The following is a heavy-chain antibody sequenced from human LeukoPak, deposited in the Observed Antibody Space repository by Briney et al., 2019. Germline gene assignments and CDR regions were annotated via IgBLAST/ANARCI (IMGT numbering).Heavy chain of an antibody. CDR3: ARTSGDLTDLHVDY. CDR1: GFTFSSYA. J-gene: IGHJ4*02. Sequence: PGRSLRLSCAASGFTFSSYAMHWVRQAPGKGLEWVAVISYDGSNKYYADSVKGRFTISRDNSKNTLYLQMNSLRAEDTAVYYCARTSGDLTDLHVDYWGQGTLVTVSS. D-gene: IGHD1-26*01. CDR2: ISYDGSNK. V-gene: IGHV3-30-3*01.